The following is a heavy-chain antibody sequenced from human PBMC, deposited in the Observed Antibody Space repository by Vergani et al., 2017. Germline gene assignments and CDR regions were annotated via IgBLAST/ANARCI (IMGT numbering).Heavy chain of an antibody. CDR2: IIPIFGTA. D-gene: IGHD5-18*01. J-gene: IGHJ4*02. V-gene: IGHV1-69*01. Sequence: QVQLVQSGAEVKQPGSSVKVSCKASGGTFSTYAISWVRQAPGQGLEWMGGIIPIFGTANYAQAFQGRVTITADESTSTAYMELSSLRSEDTAVYYCARDAALADTAMVNAFGYWGQGTLVTVSS. CDR1: GGTFSTYA. CDR3: ARDAALADTAMVNAFGY.